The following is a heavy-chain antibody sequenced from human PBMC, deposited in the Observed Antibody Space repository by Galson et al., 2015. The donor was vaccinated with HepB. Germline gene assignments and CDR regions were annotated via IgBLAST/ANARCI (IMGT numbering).Heavy chain of an antibody. D-gene: IGHD3-3*01. V-gene: IGHV6-1*01. CDR1: GDSVSSNSAA. Sequence: CAISGDSVSSNSAAWNWIRQSPSRGLEWLGRTYYRSKWYNDYAVSVKSRITINPDTSKNQFSLQLNSVTPEDTAVHYCARGVDYDFWSGYFHYWGQGTLVTVSS. CDR2: TYYRSKWYN. J-gene: IGHJ4*02. CDR3: ARGVDYDFWSGYFHY.